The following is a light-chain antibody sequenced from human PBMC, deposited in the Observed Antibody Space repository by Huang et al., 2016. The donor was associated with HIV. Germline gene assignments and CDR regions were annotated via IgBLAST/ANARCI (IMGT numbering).Light chain of an antibody. J-gene: IGKJ3*01. V-gene: IGKV1-39*01. CDR1: QSVTKY. CDR2: GAS. Sequence: DIQMTQSPSSLSASVGDRVTITCPATQSVTKYLNWYQQKPGKAPKLLIYGASSWQTGVPSSFSGSGSGTDFTLTISSLQPEDFATYYCQQSSSPPPTFGPGTKVDIK. CDR3: QQSSSPPPT.